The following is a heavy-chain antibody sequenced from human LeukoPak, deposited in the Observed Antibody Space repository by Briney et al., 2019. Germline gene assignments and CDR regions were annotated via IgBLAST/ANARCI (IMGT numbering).Heavy chain of an antibody. D-gene: IGHD3-10*01. CDR3: VRDRMILGVPFDY. V-gene: IGHV1-18*01. CDR2: ISVHNGNT. CDR1: GYTFTSYT. Sequence: GASVKVSCKASGYTFTSYTINWVRQAPGQGLEWMGWISVHNGNTKYAQKLQGRVTLTTDTSTSTAYMELRSLRSDDTAVYYCVRDRMILGVPFDYWGQGTLVTVSS. J-gene: IGHJ4*02.